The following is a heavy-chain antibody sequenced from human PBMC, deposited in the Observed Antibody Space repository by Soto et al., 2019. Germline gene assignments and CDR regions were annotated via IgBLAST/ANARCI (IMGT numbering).Heavy chain of an antibody. Sequence: ASVKVSCKASGRTFSSYTITWERQAPGQGHERMGGITPMFGTPNYAQKFRGRVTITADESSSTAYMELSRLRSEDTAMYFCARDGTLYDSRAYYYLYWGQGTLVTVSS. CDR1: GRTFSSYT. CDR3: ARDGTLYDSRAYYYLY. J-gene: IGHJ4*02. V-gene: IGHV1-69*13. D-gene: IGHD3-22*01. CDR2: ITPMFGTP.